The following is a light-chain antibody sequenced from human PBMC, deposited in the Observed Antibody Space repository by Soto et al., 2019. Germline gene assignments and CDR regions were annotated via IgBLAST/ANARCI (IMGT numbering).Light chain of an antibody. CDR2: AAY. CDR3: KQHNQWPIT. V-gene: IGKV1-5*01. CDR1: QSVGYW. Sequence: IQMTQSPSTLSASVGDRVTITCRASQSVGYWLAWYQQKPGKAPKLLIYAAYSLQSGVQSRFSGSGSGTDFTLTISSLQSEDSAVYYCKQHNQWPITFGQGTRLEIK. J-gene: IGKJ5*01.